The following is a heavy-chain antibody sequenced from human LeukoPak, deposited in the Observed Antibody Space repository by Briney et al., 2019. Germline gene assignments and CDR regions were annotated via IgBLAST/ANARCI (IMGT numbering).Heavy chain of an antibody. J-gene: IGHJ6*04. V-gene: IGHV3-21*01. CDR2: ISSSSTYI. D-gene: IGHD6-13*01. CDR3: ARGPRAAGMSLMDV. CDR1: GFTFSTYS. Sequence: PGGSLRLSCAASGFTFSTYSMNWVRQAPGKGLEWVSSISSSSTYIYYADSVKGRFTIPRDNAKNSLYLQMNSLRAEDTAVYYCARGPRAAGMSLMDVWGKGTTVTISS.